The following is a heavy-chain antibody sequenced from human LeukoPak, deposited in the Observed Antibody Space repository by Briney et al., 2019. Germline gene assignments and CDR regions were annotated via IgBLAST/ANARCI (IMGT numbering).Heavy chain of an antibody. CDR2: SYYSGST. V-gene: IGHV4-59*01. CDR1: GVSISSYY. J-gene: IGHJ5*02. CDR3: ARGYRSSTSCSHYNWFDP. Sequence: PSETLSLTCTVSGVSISSYYWSWIRQPPGKGLEWIGYSYYSGSTNYNPSLKSRVTISVDTSKTQFSLKLSSVTAADTAVYYCARGYRSSTSCSHYNWFDPWGQGTLVTVSS. D-gene: IGHD2-2*01.